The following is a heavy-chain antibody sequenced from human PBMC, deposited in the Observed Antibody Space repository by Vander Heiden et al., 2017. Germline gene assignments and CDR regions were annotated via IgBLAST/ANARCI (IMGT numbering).Heavy chain of an antibody. CDR2: ISYDGSNK. CDR1: GFTFSSYA. Sequence: QVQLVESGGGVVQPGRSLRLSCAASGFTFSSYAMHGFRQAPGKGLEWVAVISYDGSNKYYADSVKGRFTISRDNSKNTLYLQMNSLRAEDTAVYYCAREVVFAIFGVVLLSPMDVWGQGTTVTVSS. J-gene: IGHJ6*02. V-gene: IGHV3-30-3*01. D-gene: IGHD3-3*01. CDR3: AREVVFAIFGVVLLSPMDV.